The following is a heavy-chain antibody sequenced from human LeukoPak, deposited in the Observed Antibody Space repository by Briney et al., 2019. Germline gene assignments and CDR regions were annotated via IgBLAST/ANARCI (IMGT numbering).Heavy chain of an antibody. D-gene: IGHD3-22*01. Sequence: GGSLRLSCATSGFTFSNTWMNWVRQAPGKGLEWVGRIRSNSDGGTIDYAAPVKGRFTLSRDDSKTTLYLQMNSLQTEDTAVYYCATDFYDSTWGQGTLVTVSS. CDR2: IRSNSDGGTI. V-gene: IGHV3-15*07. J-gene: IGHJ5*02. CDR1: GFTFSNTW. CDR3: ATDFYDST.